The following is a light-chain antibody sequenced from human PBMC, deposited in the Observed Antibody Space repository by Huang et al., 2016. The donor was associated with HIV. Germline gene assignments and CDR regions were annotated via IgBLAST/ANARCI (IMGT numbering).Light chain of an antibody. V-gene: IGKV3-11*01. CDR3: QQRSGWPPT. CDR2: EAS. Sequence: EIVLTQSPVTLSLSPGERATLSCRASQSIDNDLAWYQQKPGQAPRLLIYEASYRATGIPPRFSGSGSGTVFTLTVSSLEPEDLTVYYCQQRSGWPPTFGGGTRVEI. CDR1: QSIDND. J-gene: IGKJ4*01.